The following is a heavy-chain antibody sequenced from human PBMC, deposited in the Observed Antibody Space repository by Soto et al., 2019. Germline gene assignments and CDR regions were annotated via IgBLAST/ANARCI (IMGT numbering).Heavy chain of an antibody. D-gene: IGHD1-20*01. V-gene: IGHV6-1*01. CDR3: ARVRGLTEAPSYAFDI. Sequence: KQSQTLSLTCAISGDSVSSNSAAWNWIRQSPSRGLEWLGRTYYRSKWYNDYAVSVKSRITINPDTSKNQFSLQLNSVTPEDTAVYYCARVRGLTEAPSYAFDIWGQGTMVTVSS. CDR2: TYYRSKWYN. CDR1: GDSVSSNSAA. J-gene: IGHJ3*02.